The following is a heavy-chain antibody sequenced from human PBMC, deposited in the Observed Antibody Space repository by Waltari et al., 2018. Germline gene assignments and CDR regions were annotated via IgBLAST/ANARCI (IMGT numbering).Heavy chain of an antibody. V-gene: IGHV4-59*01. CDR1: GGAISSYY. D-gene: IGHD3-3*01. CDR3: ARVHYDFWIGSRGYYYMDV. J-gene: IGHJ6*03. CDR2: IYYSGST. Sequence: QVQLEESGPGLVKPSETLSVTCTVSGGAISSYYWSWIRQAPGKGLEWIGYIYYSGSTNYNPPLKSRVTISVDTSKNHFSLKLSSVTAADTAVYYGARVHYDFWIGSRGYYYMDVWGKGTTVTVSS.